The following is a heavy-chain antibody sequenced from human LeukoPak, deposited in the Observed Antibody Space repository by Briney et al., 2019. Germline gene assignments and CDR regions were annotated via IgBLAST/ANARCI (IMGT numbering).Heavy chain of an antibody. D-gene: IGHD5-12*01. Sequence: SETLSLTCTVSGGSISSYYWSWIRQPPGKGLEWIGYIYYSGSTNYNPSLKGRVTISGDASANQFSLKLSSVTAADTAVYYCARVGATTRSFDYWGQGTLVTVSS. V-gene: IGHV4-59*01. CDR3: ARVGATTRSFDY. J-gene: IGHJ4*02. CDR2: IYYSGST. CDR1: GGSISSYY.